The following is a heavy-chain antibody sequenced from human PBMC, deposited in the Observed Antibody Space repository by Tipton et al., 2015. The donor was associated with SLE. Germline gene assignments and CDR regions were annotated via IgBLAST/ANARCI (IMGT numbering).Heavy chain of an antibody. D-gene: IGHD1-26*01. CDR3: ARGGTDGARFFDY. J-gene: IGHJ4*02. CDR2: IYPGDSDT. Sequence: VQLVQSGAEVKKPGESLKISCKGSGYSFSNYWIGWVRQMPGEGLEWMGIIYPGDSDTKYSASFQGQVTISADKSINTAYLQWSSLKASDTAVYYCARGGTDGARFFDYWGLGTLVTVSS. CDR1: GYSFSNYW. V-gene: IGHV5-51*03.